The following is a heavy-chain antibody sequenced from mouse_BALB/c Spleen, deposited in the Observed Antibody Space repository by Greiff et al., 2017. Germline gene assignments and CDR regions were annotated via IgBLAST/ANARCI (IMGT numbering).Heavy chain of an antibody. CDR3: ARRVDGFDY. CDR2: IYPGDGDT. Sequence: VQRVESGAELVRPGSSVKISCKASGYAFSSYWMNWVKQRPGQGLEWIGQIYPGDGDTNYNGKFKGKATLTADKSSSTAYMQLSSLTSDDSAVYFCARRVDGFDYWGQGTTLTVSS. D-gene: IGHD1-1*01. CDR1: GYAFSSYW. V-gene: IGHV1-80*01. J-gene: IGHJ2*01.